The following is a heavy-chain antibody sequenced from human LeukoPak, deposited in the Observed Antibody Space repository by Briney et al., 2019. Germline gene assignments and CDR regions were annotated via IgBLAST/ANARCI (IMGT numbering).Heavy chain of an antibody. V-gene: IGHV1-2*02. CDR1: GYTFTGYY. Sequence: ASVKVSCKASGYTFTGYYMHWVRQAPGQGLEWMGWINPNSGGTNYAQKFQGRVTMTRDTSISTAYMELSRLRSDDTAVYYCARDLAEAAAGYYYCGMDVWGQGTTVTVSS. CDR3: ARDLAEAAAGYYYCGMDV. J-gene: IGHJ6*02. D-gene: IGHD6-13*01. CDR2: INPNSGGT.